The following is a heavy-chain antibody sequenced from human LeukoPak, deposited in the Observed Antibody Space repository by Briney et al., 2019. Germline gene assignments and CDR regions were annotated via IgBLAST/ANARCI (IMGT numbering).Heavy chain of an antibody. D-gene: IGHD3-10*01. J-gene: IGHJ5*02. CDR2: IYYSGST. V-gene: IGHV4-39*01. CDR1: GGSISSSSYY. CDR3: ARNEVYYGSGSSPGRYNWFDP. Sequence: SETLSLTCTVSGGSISSSSYYWGWIRQPPGQGLEWIGSIYYSGSTYYNPSLKSRVTISVDTSKNQFSLKLSSVTAADTAVYYCARNEVYYGSGSSPGRYNWFDPWGQGTLVTVSS.